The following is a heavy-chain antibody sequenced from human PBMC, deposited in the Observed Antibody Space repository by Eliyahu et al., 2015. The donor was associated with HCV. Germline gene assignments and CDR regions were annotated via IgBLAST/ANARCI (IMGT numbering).Heavy chain of an antibody. CDR1: GFTFAKAW. CDR3: ATAAIVVPAAFDH. V-gene: IGHV3-15*01. Sequence: EVQLVXSGGGVVKPGGSLRLSCAASGFTFAKAWMSWVRQAPGKGLEWVGRIKSTADGGTVDYPAVARGRFTISRDDFRSVVFLQVDSLKTEDTAVYYCATAAIVVPAAFDHWGQGILVAVSS. J-gene: IGHJ4*02. CDR2: IKSTADGGTV. D-gene: IGHD2-21*02.